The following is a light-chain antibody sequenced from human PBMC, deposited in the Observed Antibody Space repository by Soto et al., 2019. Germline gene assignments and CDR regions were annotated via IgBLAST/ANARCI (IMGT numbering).Light chain of an antibody. V-gene: IGLV2-8*01. J-gene: IGLJ1*01. CDR3: SAHGGTNPYV. CDR1: ASDIGGYTF. Sequence: QSALTQPPSASGSPGQSVAISCTGTASDIGGYTFVSWYQQHPGKAPKLLIYDVNKRPSGVPERFSGSKSGNTASLTVSGLQAEDEADYYCSAHGGTNPYVFGTGTKLTVL. CDR2: DVN.